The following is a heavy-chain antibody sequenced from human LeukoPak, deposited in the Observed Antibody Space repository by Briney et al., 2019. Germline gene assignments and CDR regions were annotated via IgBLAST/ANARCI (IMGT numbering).Heavy chain of an antibody. Sequence: GGSLRLSCAASGFTFSSYWMSWVRQAPGKGLEWVANIKQDGSEKYYVDSVKGRFTISRDNAKNSLYLQMNSLRAEDTAVYYCAKDSYSSSWYGSYFDYWGQGTLVTVSS. CDR2: IKQDGSEK. D-gene: IGHD6-13*01. CDR3: AKDSYSSSWYGSYFDY. V-gene: IGHV3-7*01. CDR1: GFTFSSYW. J-gene: IGHJ4*02.